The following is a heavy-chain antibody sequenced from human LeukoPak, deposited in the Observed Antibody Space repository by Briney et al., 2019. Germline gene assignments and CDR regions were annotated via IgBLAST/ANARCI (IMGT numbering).Heavy chain of an antibody. V-gene: IGHV4-34*01. D-gene: IGHD3-10*01. CDR1: GGSFSGYY. CDR2: INHSGST. CDR3: ARGRGHYYMDV. Sequence: PSETLSLTCAVYGGSFSGYYWSWIRQPPGKGLEWIGEINHSGSTNYNPSLKSRVTISVDTSKNQFSLKLSSVTAADTAVYYCARGRGHYYMDVWGKGTTATVSS. J-gene: IGHJ6*03.